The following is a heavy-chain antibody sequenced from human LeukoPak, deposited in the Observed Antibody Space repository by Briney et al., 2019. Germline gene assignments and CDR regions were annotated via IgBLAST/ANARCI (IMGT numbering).Heavy chain of an antibody. CDR1: GYTFTGYY. V-gene: IGHV1-18*04. D-gene: IGHD1-26*01. CDR2: ISAYNGNT. CDR3: ARVSFEGYYSHCLDY. J-gene: IGHJ4*02. Sequence: GASVKVSCKASGYTFTGYYMHWVRLAPGQGLGWMGWISAYNGNTNYAQKLQGRVTMTTDTSTSTAYMELRSLRSDDTAVYYCARVSFEGYYSHCLDYWGQGTLVTVSS.